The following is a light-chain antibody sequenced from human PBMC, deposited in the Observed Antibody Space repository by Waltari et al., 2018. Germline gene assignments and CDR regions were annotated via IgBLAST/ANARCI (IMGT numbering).Light chain of an antibody. CDR1: QGISTY. Sequence: DIQMTQSPSSLSASVGDRVTITCRPSQGISTYLNWYQQKPGKAPKLLIHAASTLQRGAPSRFSGSGSWTEFTLTISSLQPEDFATYYSQQSYSTPWTFGQGTKVEI. CDR2: AAS. J-gene: IGKJ1*01. V-gene: IGKV1-39*01. CDR3: QQSYSTPWT.